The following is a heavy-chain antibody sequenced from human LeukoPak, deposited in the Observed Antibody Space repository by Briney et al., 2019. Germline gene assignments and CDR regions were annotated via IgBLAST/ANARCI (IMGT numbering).Heavy chain of an antibody. CDR2: INPNSGDT. CDR3: ARDWRGSYFPDF. V-gene: IGHV1-2*02. D-gene: IGHD1-26*01. CDR1: GYTLTDYY. Sequence: ASVKVSCKASGYTLTDYYMHWVRQAPGQGLEWMGWINPNSGDTNYAQYFQGRVTMTRDTSISTAYMELSRLTSGDTAIYYCARDWRGSYFPDFWGQGTLVTVSS. J-gene: IGHJ4*02.